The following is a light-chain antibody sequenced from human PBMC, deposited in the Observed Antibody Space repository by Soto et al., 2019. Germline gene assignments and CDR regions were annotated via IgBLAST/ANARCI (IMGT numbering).Light chain of an antibody. CDR3: QRFGNSPPWL. V-gene: IGKV3-15*01. CDR2: RAS. J-gene: IGKJ1*01. Sequence: IVMTQSPDILAVSPGETVTLSCRASQSLSDNLAWYQQKPGQAPRLLIFRASSRASGVPARFSGGGSGTEFTLTMRILQSEDFAVYYCQRFGNSPPWLFGPATKMDIK. CDR1: QSLSDN.